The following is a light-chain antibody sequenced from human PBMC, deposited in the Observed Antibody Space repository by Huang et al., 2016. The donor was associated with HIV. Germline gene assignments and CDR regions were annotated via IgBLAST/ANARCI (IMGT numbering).Light chain of an antibody. CDR2: DVP. J-gene: IGKJ4*01. Sequence: ETVLSQSPATLSLSPRERATLSYTASQSISTYLAWYHHRPGQSPRLLIYDVPRRAVGVPTRFSGRGSGTDFTLTISRLEAEDFAVYYCQQRSEWLTFGGGTRVDIK. CDR1: QSISTY. CDR3: QQRSEWLT. V-gene: IGKV3-11*01.